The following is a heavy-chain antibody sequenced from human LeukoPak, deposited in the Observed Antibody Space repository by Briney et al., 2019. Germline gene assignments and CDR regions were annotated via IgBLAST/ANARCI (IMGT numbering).Heavy chain of an antibody. Sequence: QPGGSLRLSCSASGFTFSSYAMSWVRQAPGKGLEWVSTISGSGGSTYYAHSVKGRFTISRDNSKNTLYLQMNSLRAEDTAVYYCAKDNPRYYYMDVWGKGTTVTVSS. CDR2: ISGSGGST. CDR1: GFTFSSYA. V-gene: IGHV3-23*01. J-gene: IGHJ6*03. CDR3: AKDNPRYYYMDV.